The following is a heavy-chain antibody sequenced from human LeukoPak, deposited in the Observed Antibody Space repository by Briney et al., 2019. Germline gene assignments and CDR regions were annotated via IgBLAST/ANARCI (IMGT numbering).Heavy chain of an antibody. CDR1: GYTFTGYY. CDR3: ARRDRRGEDHDFDY. D-gene: IGHD3-16*01. Sequence: SVKVSCKASGYTFTGYYMHWVRQAPGQGLEWMGGIIPIFGTANYAQKFQGRVTITADKSTSTAYMELSSLRSEDTAVYYCARRDRRGEDHDFDYWGQGTLVTVSS. J-gene: IGHJ4*02. V-gene: IGHV1-69*06. CDR2: IIPIFGTA.